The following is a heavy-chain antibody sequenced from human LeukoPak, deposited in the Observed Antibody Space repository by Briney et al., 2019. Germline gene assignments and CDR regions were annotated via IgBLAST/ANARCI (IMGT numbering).Heavy chain of an antibody. CDR3: ARTHGSGDNWFDP. V-gene: IGHV1-69*01. Sequence: SVKVSCKASGGTFSSYAISWVRQAPGQGLEWMGGIIPIFGTANYAQKFQGRVTITADESTSTAYMELRSLRSDDTAVYYCARTHGSGDNWFDPWGQGTLVTVSS. CDR2: IIPIFGTA. D-gene: IGHD3-10*01. J-gene: IGHJ5*02. CDR1: GGTFSSYA.